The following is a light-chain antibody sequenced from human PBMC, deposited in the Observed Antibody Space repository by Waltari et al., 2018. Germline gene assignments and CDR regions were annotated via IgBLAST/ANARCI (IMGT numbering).Light chain of an antibody. J-gene: IGLJ2*01. V-gene: IGLV1-40*01. CDR1: SSNFGAGYD. Sequence: APGQKVTIPCTGGSSNFGAGYDFHWYQQFPGTSPKLLIFGNTNRPSGVPGRFSGSRSGTSASLAIAGLQSEDEAVYYCQSFDSSLSASVFGGGTKLTVL. CDR3: QSFDSSLSASV. CDR2: GNT.